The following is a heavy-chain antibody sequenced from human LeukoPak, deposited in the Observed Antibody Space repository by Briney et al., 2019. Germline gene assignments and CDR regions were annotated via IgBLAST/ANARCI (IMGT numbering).Heavy chain of an antibody. CDR1: GGSISSTTYY. V-gene: IGHV4-39*01. J-gene: IGHJ3*02. D-gene: IGHD1-14*01. Sequence: SETLSLTCTASGGSISSTTYYWGWIRQPPGKGLEWIGSVYYRGNTYYNPSLKSRVTISVVTSKSQFSLRLNSVTAADTAVYYCARPRYGPDAFDIWGQGTTVTVSS. CDR3: ARPRYGPDAFDI. CDR2: VYYRGNT.